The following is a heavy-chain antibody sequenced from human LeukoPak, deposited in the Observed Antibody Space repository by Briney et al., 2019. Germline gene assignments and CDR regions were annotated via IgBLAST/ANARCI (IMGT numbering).Heavy chain of an antibody. CDR1: GFTFSSYG. J-gene: IGHJ4*02. Sequence: GGSLRLSCAASGFTFSSYGMHWVRQAPGTGLVWVSRINSDGTSTTYADSVKGRFTISRDNAKNTLYLQMNSLRAEDTAVYYCARGRGSGLWYFDYWGQGTLVTVSS. CDR3: ARGRGSGLWYFDY. CDR2: INSDGTST. D-gene: IGHD6-19*01. V-gene: IGHV3-74*01.